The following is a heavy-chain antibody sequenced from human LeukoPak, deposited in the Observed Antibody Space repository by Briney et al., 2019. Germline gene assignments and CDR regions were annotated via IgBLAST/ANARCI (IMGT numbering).Heavy chain of an antibody. Sequence: GGSLRLSCSVSGFTFSTYVMHWVRQAPGKGLEYVSAISSNGDNTYCADSVKGRFTISRDNSKNTLYLQMSSLRADDTAVYYCVRGTGYWGQGTLVTVSS. CDR2: ISSNGDNT. CDR3: VRGTGY. J-gene: IGHJ4*02. V-gene: IGHV3-64D*06. CDR1: GFTFSTYV.